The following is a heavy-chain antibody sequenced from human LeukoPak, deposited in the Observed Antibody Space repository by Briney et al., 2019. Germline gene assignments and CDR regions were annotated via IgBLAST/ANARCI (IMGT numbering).Heavy chain of an antibody. Sequence: SETLSLTCTVSGGSISSYYWSWIRQPPGKGLEWIGCIYYSGSTNYNPSLKSRVTISVDTSKNQFSLKLSSVTAADTAVYYCARGDGRWLQSNILGAFDIWGQGTMVTVSS. V-gene: IGHV4-59*01. CDR3: ARGDGRWLQSNILGAFDI. D-gene: IGHD5-24*01. J-gene: IGHJ3*02. CDR1: GGSISSYY. CDR2: IYYSGST.